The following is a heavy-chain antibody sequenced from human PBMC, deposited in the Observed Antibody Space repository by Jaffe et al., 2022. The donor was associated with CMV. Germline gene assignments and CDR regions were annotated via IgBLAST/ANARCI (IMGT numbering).Heavy chain of an antibody. CDR3: ARQEENKGIVWRALAPKNYYYPMDV. V-gene: IGHV3-48*02. D-gene: IGHD6-19*01. CDR2: ISTAGNTI. J-gene: IGHJ6*02. Sequence: EVQLVESGGGLVQPGGSLRLSCAASGFTFRNYDMNWVRQAPGKGLECISYISTAGNTIYYADSVKGRFTVSRDNAKNSLYLQMNSLRDEDTAVYYCARQEENKGIVWRALAPKNYYYPMDVWGQGTTVTVSS. CDR1: GFTFRNYD.